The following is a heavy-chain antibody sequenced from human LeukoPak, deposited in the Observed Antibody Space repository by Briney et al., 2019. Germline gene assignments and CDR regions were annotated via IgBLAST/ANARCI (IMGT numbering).Heavy chain of an antibody. V-gene: IGHV3-74*01. D-gene: IGHD6-13*01. CDR3: ARVEVTAAATKPGY. J-gene: IGHJ4*02. CDR1: GFTFSRYW. Sequence: GGSLRLSCAASGFTFSRYWMHWVRQAPGKGLVWVSRITSDGSSTSYADSVKGRFTVSRDNAKNTLYLQMNSLRAEDTAIYYCARVEVTAAATKPGYWGQGTLVTVSS. CDR2: ITSDGSST.